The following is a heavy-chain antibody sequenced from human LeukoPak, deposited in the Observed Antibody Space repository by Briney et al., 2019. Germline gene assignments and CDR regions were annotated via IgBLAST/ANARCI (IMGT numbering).Heavy chain of an antibody. J-gene: IGHJ4*02. CDR1: GFTFSSYA. CDR3: AKIGGSSPIDY. V-gene: IGHV3-23*01. CDR2: ISSNGAVT. Sequence: GGSLRLSCAASGFTFSSYAMSWVRPAPGKGLEWGSAISSNGAVTFYTDSVRGRFTISKDNSRNTLYLQMNSLRAEDTAVYYCAKIGGSSPIDYWGQGTLVTVSS. D-gene: IGHD1-26*01.